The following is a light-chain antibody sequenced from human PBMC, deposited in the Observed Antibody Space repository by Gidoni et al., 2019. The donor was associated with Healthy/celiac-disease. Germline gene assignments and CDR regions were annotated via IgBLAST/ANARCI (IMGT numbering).Light chain of an antibody. Sequence: SYELTQPPSVSVSPGQTASITCSGDKLGDKYAFWYQQKPGQSPVLVIYQDSKRPSGSPERFSGSNAGNTATLTISGTQAMDEADYYCQAWDSSSHVVFGGGTKLTVL. CDR1: KLGDKY. CDR2: QDS. J-gene: IGLJ2*01. CDR3: QAWDSSSHVV. V-gene: IGLV3-1*01.